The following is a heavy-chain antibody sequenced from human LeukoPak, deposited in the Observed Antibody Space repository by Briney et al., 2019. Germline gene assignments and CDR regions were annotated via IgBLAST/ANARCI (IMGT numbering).Heavy chain of an antibody. J-gene: IGHJ4*02. CDR3: ARGSSGWRGDY. CDR2: ISGSGGST. CDR1: GFTFSSYG. D-gene: IGHD6-19*01. Sequence: GGSLRLSCAASGFTFSSYGMSWVRQAPGKGLEWVSAISGSGGSTYYADSVKGRFTISRDNAKNSLYLQMNSLRAEDTAVYYCARGSSGWRGDYWGQGTLVTVSS. V-gene: IGHV3-23*01.